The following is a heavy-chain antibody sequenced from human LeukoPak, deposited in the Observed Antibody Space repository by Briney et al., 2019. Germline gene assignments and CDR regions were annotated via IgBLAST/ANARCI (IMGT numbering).Heavy chain of an antibody. V-gene: IGHV1-69*05. J-gene: IGHJ3*02. CDR3: AREEQLAPGYAFDI. D-gene: IGHD6-6*01. CDR1: GGTFSSYA. CDR2: IIPIFGTA. Sequence: AASVKVSCKASGGTFSSYAISWVRQAPGQGLEWMGGIIPIFGTANYAQKFQGRVTITTDESTSTAYMELSSLRSEDTAVYYCAREEQLAPGYAFDIWGQGTMVTVSS.